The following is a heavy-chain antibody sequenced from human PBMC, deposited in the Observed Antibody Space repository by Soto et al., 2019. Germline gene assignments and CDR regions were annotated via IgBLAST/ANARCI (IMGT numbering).Heavy chain of an antibody. CDR1: GGSITSGNSYS. Sequence: SETLSLTCAVSGGSITSGNSYSWSWIRQPPGKGLEWIGSISHTGSTSYNPSLKSRVTMSVDKSKNQFSLKLSSVTAADMGVYYCARALAPYLGTWFDPWGQGTLVTVSS. CDR2: ISHTGST. D-gene: IGHD2-21*01. J-gene: IGHJ5*02. CDR3: ARALAPYLGTWFDP. V-gene: IGHV4-30-2*01.